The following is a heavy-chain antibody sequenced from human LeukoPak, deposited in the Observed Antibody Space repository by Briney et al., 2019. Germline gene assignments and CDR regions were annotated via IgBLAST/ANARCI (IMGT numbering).Heavy chain of an antibody. CDR1: RFTFSRFW. J-gene: IGHJ4*02. Sequence: GGSLRLSRVAPRFTFSRFWMYCVRQAPGRGLGWVSRINSDGRTASYADSVKGRFTISRDNAENTVFLQMNSLRVEDTAVYYCASCPWELDYWGQGTLVTVSS. D-gene: IGHD1-26*01. V-gene: IGHV3-74*01. CDR2: INSDGRTA. CDR3: ASCPWELDY.